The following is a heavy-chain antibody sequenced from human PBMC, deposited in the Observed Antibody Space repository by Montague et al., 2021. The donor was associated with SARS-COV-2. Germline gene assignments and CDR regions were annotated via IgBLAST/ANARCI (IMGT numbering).Heavy chain of an antibody. J-gene: IGHJ4*02. CDR3: ASPGGYCSGGSCYYVY. CDR2: IYYSGSS. V-gene: IGHV4-59*01. CDR1: GGSISSYY. D-gene: IGHD2-15*01. Sequence: SETLSLTCTVSGGSISSYYWSWIRQPPGKGLEWIGYIYYSGSSNYNSSLKSRVTISIDTSKNQFSLNLNSVTAADGAVYYCASPGGYCSGGSCYYVYWGQGTLVTVSS.